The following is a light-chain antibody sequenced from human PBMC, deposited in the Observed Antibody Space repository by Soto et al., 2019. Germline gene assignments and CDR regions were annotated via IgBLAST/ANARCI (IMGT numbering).Light chain of an antibody. Sequence: QSVLTHPRSVSWSPGHSVTISCTGTISYVGGYNSVSWFQQYPGKAPRLMIYSVTKRPSGAPDLFSGSKSGKTASLTISGLQAEDEADFYCCSYAGGYTYVFGTGTKVTVL. CDR2: SVT. CDR3: CSYAGGYTYV. V-gene: IGLV2-11*01. CDR1: ISYVGGYNS. J-gene: IGLJ1*01.